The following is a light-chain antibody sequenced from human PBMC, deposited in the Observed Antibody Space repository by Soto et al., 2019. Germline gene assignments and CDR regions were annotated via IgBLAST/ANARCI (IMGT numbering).Light chain of an antibody. CDR1: SSDVGGYNY. V-gene: IGLV2-14*01. J-gene: IGLJ1*01. Sequence: QSALTQPASVSGSPGQSITISCTGTSSDVGGYNYVSWYQQHPGKAPKLMIYEVSNRPSGVSNRFSGSKSGNTASLTISGLHAEDDADYYCSSYTSSSIDYVFGTGTKVTVL. CDR3: SSYTSSSIDYV. CDR2: EVS.